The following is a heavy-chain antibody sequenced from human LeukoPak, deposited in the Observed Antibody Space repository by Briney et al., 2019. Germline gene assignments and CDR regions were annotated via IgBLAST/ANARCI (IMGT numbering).Heavy chain of an antibody. V-gene: IGHV1-69*05. D-gene: IGHD1-26*01. J-gene: IGHJ4*02. Sequence: ASVKVSCKASGGTFSSYAISWVRQAPGQGLEWMGRIIPIFGTANYAQKFQGRVTITTDESTSTAYMELSSLRSEDTAAYYCARGPGIVGARDSDYWGQGTLVTVSS. CDR3: ARGPGIVGARDSDY. CDR2: IIPIFGTA. CDR1: GGTFSSYA.